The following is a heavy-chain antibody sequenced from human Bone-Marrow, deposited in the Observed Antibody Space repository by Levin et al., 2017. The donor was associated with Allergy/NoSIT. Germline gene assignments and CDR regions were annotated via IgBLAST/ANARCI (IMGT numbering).Heavy chain of an antibody. V-gene: IGHV3-15*01. CDR2: IKSRNDGGTT. CDR1: GFNFTNAW. Sequence: GESLKISCAASGFNFTNAWMSWVRQAPGKGLEWVGRIKSRNDGGTTDYAAPVKGRFIISKDVSKNTLYLQMNSLKTQDTAVYYCSTEGGHCSGGSCYLPPFYYGMDVWGQGTTVTVSS. J-gene: IGHJ6*02. CDR3: STEGGHCSGGSCYLPPFYYGMDV. D-gene: IGHD2-15*01.